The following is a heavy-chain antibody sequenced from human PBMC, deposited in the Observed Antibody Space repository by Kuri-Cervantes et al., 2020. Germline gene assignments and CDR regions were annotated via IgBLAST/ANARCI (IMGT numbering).Heavy chain of an antibody. V-gene: IGHV3-9*01. CDR1: GFTFDDYA. D-gene: IGHD2-15*01. J-gene: IGHJ5*02. Sequence: GGSLRLSCAASGFTFDDYAMHWARQAPGKGLEWVSGISWNSGSIGYADSVKGRFTISRDNAKNTLYLQMNSLRAEDTAVYYCARGVVVAATLGWFDPWGQGTLVTVSS. CDR2: ISWNSGSI. CDR3: ARGVVVAATLGWFDP.